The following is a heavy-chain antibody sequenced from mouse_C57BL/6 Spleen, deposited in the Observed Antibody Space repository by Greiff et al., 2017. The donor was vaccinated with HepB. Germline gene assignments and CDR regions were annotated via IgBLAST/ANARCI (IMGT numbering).Heavy chain of an antibody. V-gene: IGHV1-69*01. CDR2: IDPSDSYT. CDR3: ARRYYGSSYDYFDY. D-gene: IGHD1-1*01. J-gene: IGHJ2*01. Sequence: QVQLQQPGAELVMPGASVKLSCKASGYTFTSYWMHWVKQRPGQGLEWIGEIDPSDSYTNYNQKFKGKSTLTVDKSSSTAYMQLSSLTSEDSAVYYSARRYYGSSYDYFDYWGQGTTLTVSS. CDR1: GYTFTSYW.